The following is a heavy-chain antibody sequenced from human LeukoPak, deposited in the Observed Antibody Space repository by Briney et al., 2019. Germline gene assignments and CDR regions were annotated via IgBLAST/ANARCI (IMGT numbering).Heavy chain of an antibody. J-gene: IGHJ4*02. Sequence: GGSLRLSCVASGFSFSDHWMNWFRQAPGKGLEWVATIKKDGSEQYYVDSMKGRFTISRDNAKNSVYLQINSLRAEDTAVYYCARDEGAVVIATVDYWGQGTLVTVSS. CDR1: GFSFSDHW. CDR2: IKKDGSEQ. D-gene: IGHD2-21*01. CDR3: ARDEGAVVIATVDY. V-gene: IGHV3-7*01.